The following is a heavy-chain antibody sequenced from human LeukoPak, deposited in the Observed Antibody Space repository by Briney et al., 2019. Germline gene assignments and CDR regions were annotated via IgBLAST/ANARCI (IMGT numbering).Heavy chain of an antibody. CDR1: GGSISPYY. CDR2: IYYSGST. J-gene: IGHJ4*02. D-gene: IGHD2-2*01. V-gene: IGHV4-59*01. Sequence: SETLSLTCTVSGGSISPYYLSWIRQPPGKGLEWIGYIYYSGSTNYNPSLKSRVTISVDTSKNQFSLRLSSVTAADTAVYYCARARGYCSSTSCSLDFGYWGQGTLVTVSS. CDR3: ARARGYCSSTSCSLDFGY.